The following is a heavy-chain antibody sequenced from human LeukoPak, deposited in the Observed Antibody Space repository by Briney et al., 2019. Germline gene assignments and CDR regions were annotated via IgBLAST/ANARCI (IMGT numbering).Heavy chain of an antibody. Sequence: GESLRISCKGSAYSFTSYWISWVRQMPGKGLEWMGRIDPSDSYTNYSPSFQGHVTIPADKSISTAYLQWSSLKASDTAMYYCARRRDCSSTSCPDDAFDIWGQGTMVTVSS. CDR1: AYSFTSYW. D-gene: IGHD2-2*01. CDR3: ARRRDCSSTSCPDDAFDI. CDR2: IDPSDSYT. V-gene: IGHV5-10-1*01. J-gene: IGHJ3*02.